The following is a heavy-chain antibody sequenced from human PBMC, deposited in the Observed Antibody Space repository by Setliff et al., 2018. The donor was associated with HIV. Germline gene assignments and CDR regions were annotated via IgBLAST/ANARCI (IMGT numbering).Heavy chain of an antibody. V-gene: IGHV1-69*10. CDR2: IISILDIT. D-gene: IGHD3-10*01. CDR3: AGPRGDEAFDV. Sequence: ASVKVSCKASGYTFTSYGMNWVRQAPGQGLEWMGWIISILDITSYTQKLQGRVSITADKSTSTFYMELSDLTSADTAVYYCAGPRGDEAFDVWGQGTKVTVSS. J-gene: IGHJ3*01. CDR1: GYTFTSYG.